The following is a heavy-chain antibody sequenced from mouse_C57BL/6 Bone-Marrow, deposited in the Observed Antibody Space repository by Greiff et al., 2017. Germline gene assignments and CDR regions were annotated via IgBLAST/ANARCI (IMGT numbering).Heavy chain of an antibody. V-gene: IGHV5-12*01. J-gene: IGHJ1*03. D-gene: IGHD1-2*01. CDR1: GFTFSDYY. CDR2: ISNGGGST. CDR3: ARPSLLRYWYFDV. Sequence: EVNVVESGGGLVQPGGSLKLSCAASGFTFSDYYMYWVRQTPEKRLEWVAYISNGGGSTYYPDTVKGRFTISRDNAKNTLYLQMSRLKSEDTAMYYCARPSLLRYWYFDVWGTGTTVTVSS.